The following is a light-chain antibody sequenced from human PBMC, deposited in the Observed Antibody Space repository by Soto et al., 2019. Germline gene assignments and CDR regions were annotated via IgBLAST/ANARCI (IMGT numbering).Light chain of an antibody. V-gene: IGKV3-11*01. CDR2: DAS. CDR1: QSVGSY. J-gene: IGKJ4*01. Sequence: TVLTQSPGTLSLSPGERATLSCRAIQSVGSYLAWYQHKPGQAPRLLISDASNRATGIPARFSGSGSETDFTLTISSLEPEDSAVYYCQQRSNWPSLTFGGGTKVDIK. CDR3: QQRSNWPSLT.